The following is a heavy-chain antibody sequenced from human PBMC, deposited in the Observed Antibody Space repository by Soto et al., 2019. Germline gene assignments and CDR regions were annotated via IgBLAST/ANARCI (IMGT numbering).Heavy chain of an antibody. Sequence: SSVKVSCKTSGGTFSNDSITWVRQAPGQGLEWMGRIIPLLDTTNYAQKFQGRANITRDTSASTAYMELSRLRSEDTAVYYCARDLGGWPDYWGQGTLVTVS. CDR3: ARDLGGWPDY. D-gene: IGHD2-15*01. V-gene: IGHV1-69*08. J-gene: IGHJ4*02. CDR1: GGTFSNDS. CDR2: IIPLLDTT.